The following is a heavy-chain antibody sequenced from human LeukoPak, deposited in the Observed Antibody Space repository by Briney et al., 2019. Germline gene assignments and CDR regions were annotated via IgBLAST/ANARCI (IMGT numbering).Heavy chain of an antibody. CDR2: INPSSGGT. Sequence: ASVKVSCKASGYTFSNYYMHWVRQAPGQGLEWMGWINPSSGGTDYAQKFQGRVTMTKDTSISTAYMELSRLRSDDTAVYYCASQDSIFGTLPAYWGQGTLVTVSS. D-gene: IGHD1-7*01. J-gene: IGHJ4*02. V-gene: IGHV1-2*02. CDR1: GYTFSNYY. CDR3: ASQDSIFGTLPAY.